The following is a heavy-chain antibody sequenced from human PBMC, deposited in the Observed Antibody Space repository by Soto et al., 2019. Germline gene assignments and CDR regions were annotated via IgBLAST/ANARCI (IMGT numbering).Heavy chain of an antibody. D-gene: IGHD2-8*01. Sequence: QLQLQESGPGLVKPSETLSLTCTVSGGSISSSSYYWGWIRQPPGKGLEWIGSIYYSGSTYYNPSLKSRVTISLDTSKNQFSLKLSSVTAADTAVYYCARINIVLMVYNTETGWFDPWGQGTLVTVSS. CDR2: IYYSGST. V-gene: IGHV4-39*01. CDR3: ARINIVLMVYNTETGWFDP. CDR1: GGSISSSSYY. J-gene: IGHJ5*02.